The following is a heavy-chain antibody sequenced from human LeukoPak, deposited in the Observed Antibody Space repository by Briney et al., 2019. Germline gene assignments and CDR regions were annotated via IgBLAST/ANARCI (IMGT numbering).Heavy chain of an antibody. V-gene: IGHV4-59*08. CDR2: IYYSGST. CDR3: ARNYYDGSGYYF. J-gene: IGHJ4*02. Sequence: SETLSLTCTVSGGSISFYYWSWIRQPPGKGLEWIGYIYYSGSTNYNPSLKSRVTISVDTSKNQFSLKLTSVTAADTAVYYCARNYYDGSGYYFWGQGTLVTVSS. CDR1: GGSISFYY. D-gene: IGHD3-22*01.